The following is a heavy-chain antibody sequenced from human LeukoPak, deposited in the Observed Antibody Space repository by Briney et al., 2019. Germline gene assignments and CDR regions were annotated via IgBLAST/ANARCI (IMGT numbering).Heavy chain of an antibody. J-gene: IGHJ6*02. CDR3: AREGPRDYYYYGMDV. V-gene: IGHV4-31*03. Sequence: SSQTRSLTCTVSGGSISSGGYYWSWIRQHPGKGLEWIGYIYYSGSTYYNPSLKSRVTISVDTSKNQFSLKLSSVTAADTAVYYCAREGPRDYYYYGMDVWGQGTTVTVSS. CDR2: IYYSGST. CDR1: GGSISSGGYY.